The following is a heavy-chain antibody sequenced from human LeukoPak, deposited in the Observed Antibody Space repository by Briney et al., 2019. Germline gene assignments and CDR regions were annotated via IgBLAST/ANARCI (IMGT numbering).Heavy chain of an antibody. J-gene: IGHJ5*02. CDR2: IYYSGST. CDR1: GGSVSSGSYY. Sequence: SETLSLTRTVSGGSVSSGSYYWNWIRQPPGKGLEWIGYIYYSGSTNYTPSLKSRVTISVDTSKNQFSLKLSSVTAADTAVYYCARVLAAAGWFDPWGQGTLVTVSS. CDR3: ARVLAAAGWFDP. V-gene: IGHV4-61*01. D-gene: IGHD6-13*01.